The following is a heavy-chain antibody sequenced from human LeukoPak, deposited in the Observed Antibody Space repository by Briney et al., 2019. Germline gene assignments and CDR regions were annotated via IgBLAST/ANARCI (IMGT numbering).Heavy chain of an antibody. D-gene: IGHD2-2*01. CDR2: IYYSGST. CDR1: GGSISSYY. Sequence: SETLSLTCTVSGGSISSYYWSWIRQPPGQGLEWIGYIYYSGSTNYNPSLKSRVTISVDTSKNQFSLKLSSVTAADTAVYYCARGSRNYCSSTSCYSDGWFDPWGQGTLVTVSS. V-gene: IGHV4-59*01. CDR3: ARGSRNYCSSTSCYSDGWFDP. J-gene: IGHJ5*02.